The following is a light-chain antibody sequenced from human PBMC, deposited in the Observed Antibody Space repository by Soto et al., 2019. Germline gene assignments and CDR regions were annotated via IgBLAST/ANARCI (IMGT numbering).Light chain of an antibody. CDR3: CSYAGSSTV. CDR2: EGS. J-gene: IGLJ1*01. V-gene: IGLV2-23*03. Sequence: QSALTQPASVSGSPGQSITISCTGTSSDVGYYNLVSRYQQHPGKAPKLIIYEGSKRPSGVSNRFSGSKSGNTASLTISGLQAEDEGDYYCCSYAGSSTVFGTGTKLTVL. CDR1: SSDVGYYNL.